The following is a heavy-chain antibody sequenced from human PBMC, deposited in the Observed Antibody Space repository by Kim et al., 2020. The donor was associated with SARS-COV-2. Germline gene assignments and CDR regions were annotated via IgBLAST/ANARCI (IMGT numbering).Heavy chain of an antibody. Sequence: GESLQISCKGSGYSFTSYWISWVRQMPGKGLEWMGRIDPSDSYTNYSPSFQGHVTISADKSISTAYLQWSSLKASDTAMYYCARHARCTNGLCFGDAFDIWGQGTLVTVSS. J-gene: IGHJ3*02. CDR3: ARHARCTNGLCFGDAFDI. D-gene: IGHD2-8*01. CDR1: GYSFTSYW. V-gene: IGHV5-10-1*01. CDR2: IDPSDSYT.